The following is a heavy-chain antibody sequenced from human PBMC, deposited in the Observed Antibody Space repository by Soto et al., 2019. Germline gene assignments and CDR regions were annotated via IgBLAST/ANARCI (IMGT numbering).Heavy chain of an antibody. CDR2: IYPGDSDT. J-gene: IGHJ6*02. Sequence: GEPLKISFKGSGYSFTSYWIGWVRQMPGKGLEWMGIIYPGDSDTRYSPSFQGQVTISADKSISTAYLQWSSLKASDTAMYYCARQTAVAGPYYYYGMDVWGQGTTVTVSS. CDR1: GYSFTSYW. CDR3: ARQTAVAGPYYYYGMDV. D-gene: IGHD6-19*01. V-gene: IGHV5-51*01.